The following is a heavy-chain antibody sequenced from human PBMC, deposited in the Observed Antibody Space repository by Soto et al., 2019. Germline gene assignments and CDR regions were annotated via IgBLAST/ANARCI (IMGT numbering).Heavy chain of an antibody. CDR1: GYTFTSYG. CDR3: ARDVGYGLIDY. CDR2: INAYNGNT. V-gene: IGHV1-18*01. J-gene: IGHJ4*02. D-gene: IGHD5-18*01. Sequence: ASVNVSCKASGYTFTSYGIIWVRQAPEQGLEWMGWINAYNGNTNYAQKLQVRVTMTTDTSTSTAYMELRSLRSDDTAVYYCARDVGYGLIDYWGQGTLVTVSP.